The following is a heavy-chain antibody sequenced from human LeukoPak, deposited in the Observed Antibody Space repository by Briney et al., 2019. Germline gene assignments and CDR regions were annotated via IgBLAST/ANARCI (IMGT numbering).Heavy chain of an antibody. CDR2: MNPNSGNT. J-gene: IGHJ6*03. CDR1: GYTFTSYG. V-gene: IGHV1-8*02. Sequence: ASVKVSCKASGYTFTSYGISWVRQAPGQGLEWMGWMNPNSGNTGYAQKFQGRVTMTRNTSISTAYMELSSLRSEDTAVYYCARGRGYGGAWPYYYYYMDVWGKGTTVTISS. D-gene: IGHD4-23*01. CDR3: ARGRGYGGAWPYYYYYMDV.